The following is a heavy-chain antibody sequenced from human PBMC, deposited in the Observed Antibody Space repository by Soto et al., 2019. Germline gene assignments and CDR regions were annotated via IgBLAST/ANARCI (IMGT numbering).Heavy chain of an antibody. Sequence: QVQLVQSGAEVKKPGSSVKVSCKASGGTFSSYTISWVRQAPGQGLEWMGRIIPILGIANYAQKFQGSVTITADKSTSTAYMELSSLRSEDTAVYYCARDGTRDYGGQWWFDPWGQGTLVTVSS. V-gene: IGHV1-69*08. D-gene: IGHD4-17*01. J-gene: IGHJ5*02. CDR2: IIPILGIA. CDR1: GGTFSSYT. CDR3: ARDGTRDYGGQWWFDP.